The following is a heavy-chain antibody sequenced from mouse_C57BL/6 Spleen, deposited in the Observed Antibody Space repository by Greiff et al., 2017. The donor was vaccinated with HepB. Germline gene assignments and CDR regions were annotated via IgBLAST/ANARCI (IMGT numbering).Heavy chain of an antibody. V-gene: IGHV10-3*01. Sequence: EVQLVESGGGLVQPKGSLKLSCAASGFTFNTYAMHWVRQAPGKGVEWVARIRSKSSNYATYYADSVKDRFTISRDDSQSMLYLQMNNLKTEDTAMYYCVRADYYGSSYWYFDVWGTGTTVTVSS. CDR2: IRSKSSNYAT. CDR1: GFTFNTYA. J-gene: IGHJ1*03. D-gene: IGHD1-1*01. CDR3: VRADYYGSSYWYFDV.